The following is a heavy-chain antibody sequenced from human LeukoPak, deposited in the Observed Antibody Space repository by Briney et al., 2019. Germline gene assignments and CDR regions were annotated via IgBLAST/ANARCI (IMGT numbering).Heavy chain of an antibody. V-gene: IGHV1-69*13. D-gene: IGHD3-22*01. CDR1: GGTFSSYA. CDR3: ARSPYYYDNSGYSPFDY. J-gene: IGHJ4*02. CDR2: IIPIFGTA. Sequence: EASVKVSCKASGGTFSSYAISWVRQAPGQGLEWMGGIIPIFGTANYAQKFQGRVTITADESTSTAYMELSSLRSEDTAVYYCARSPYYYDNSGYSPFDYWGQGTLVTVSS.